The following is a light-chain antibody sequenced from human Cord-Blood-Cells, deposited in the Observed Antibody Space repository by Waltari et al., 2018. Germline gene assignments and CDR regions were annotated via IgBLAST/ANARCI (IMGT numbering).Light chain of an antibody. Sequence: QSALTQPASVSGSPGQSITISCTGTSSDVGGYNYVSWYQQHPGHAPKLMIYDVSKRPSGVSNRFSGSKSGNTASLTISGLQAEDEADYYCSSYTSSSTWVFGGGTKLTVL. CDR2: DVS. CDR1: SSDVGGYNY. V-gene: IGLV2-14*01. J-gene: IGLJ3*02. CDR3: SSYTSSSTWV.